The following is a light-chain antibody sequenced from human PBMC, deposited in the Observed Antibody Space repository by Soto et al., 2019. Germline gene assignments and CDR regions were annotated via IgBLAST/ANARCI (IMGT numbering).Light chain of an antibody. J-gene: IGLJ1*01. CDR2: SNN. Sequence: QSVLTQPPSASGTPGRRVTISCSGSSSNIGSNTVNWYQQLPGTAPKLLIYSNNQRPSGVPDRFSGSKSGTSASLAISGLQSEDEADYYCAAWDDSLNGSVFGTGTKVTGL. CDR3: AAWDDSLNGSV. V-gene: IGLV1-44*01. CDR1: SSNIGSNT.